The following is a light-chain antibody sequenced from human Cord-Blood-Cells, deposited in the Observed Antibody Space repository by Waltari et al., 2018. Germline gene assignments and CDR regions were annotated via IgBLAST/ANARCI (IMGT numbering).Light chain of an antibody. CDR2: GAS. CDR3: QQYNNWPPLT. V-gene: IGKV3-15*01. J-gene: IGKJ4*01. CDR1: QSVSSN. Sequence: EIVMTQSPATLYVSPGERATLSCRASQSVSSNLAWYQQKPGQDPRLLIYGASTRATGIPARFSGSGSGTEFTLTISSLQSEDFAVYYCQQYNNWPPLTFGGGTKVEIK.